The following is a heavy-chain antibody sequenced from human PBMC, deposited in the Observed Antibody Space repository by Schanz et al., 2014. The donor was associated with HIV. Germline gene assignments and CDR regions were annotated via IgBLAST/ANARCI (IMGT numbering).Heavy chain of an antibody. D-gene: IGHD3-16*01. CDR2: ISYDGTNK. J-gene: IGHJ6*02. V-gene: IGHV3-30*18. CDR1: GFTFNNYG. CDR3: AKDRNWYDDRYRGKGNYYYYYGMDV. Sequence: QVKLVESGGGVVKPGRSLRLSCAASGFTFNNYGMHWVRQAPGKGLDWVAVISYDGTNKKFADSVKGRFTISRDNSKNTLYLQMKSLRPEDTAVYYCAKDRNWYDDRYRGKGNYYYYYGMDVWGQGTTVTVSS.